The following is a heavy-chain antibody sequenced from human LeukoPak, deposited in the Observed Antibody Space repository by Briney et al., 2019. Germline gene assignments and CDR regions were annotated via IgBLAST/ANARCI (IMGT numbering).Heavy chain of an antibody. J-gene: IGHJ6*03. V-gene: IGHV3-53*01. CDR2: IYSGGST. CDR3: ARVGRYDFWSGYYEAYYYMDV. Sequence: PGGSLRLFCAASGFTVSSNYMSWVRQAPGKGLEWVSVIYSGGSTYYADSVKGRFTISRDNSKNTLYLQMNSLRAEDTAVYYCARVGRYDFWSGYYEAYYYMDVWGKGTTVTVSS. D-gene: IGHD3-3*01. CDR1: GFTVSSNY.